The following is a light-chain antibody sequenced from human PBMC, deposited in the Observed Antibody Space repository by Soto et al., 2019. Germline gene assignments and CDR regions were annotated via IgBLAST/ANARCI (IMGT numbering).Light chain of an antibody. CDR2: AAS. CDR1: QGISTY. Sequence: DIQVTQSPVSLSASVGDRVTITCRTSQGISTYLNWYQQKAGDAPRLLISAASDLQKGVPSRFSGSGSGADFTLTISSLRPEDFATYYCQHCDYLPIFGPGTTVDFK. V-gene: IGKV1-39*01. CDR3: QHCDYLPI. J-gene: IGKJ3*01.